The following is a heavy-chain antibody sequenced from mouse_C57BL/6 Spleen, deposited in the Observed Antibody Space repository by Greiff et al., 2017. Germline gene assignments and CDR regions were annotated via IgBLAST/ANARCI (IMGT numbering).Heavy chain of an antibody. CDR3: ARWFLITTVVATDY. V-gene: IGHV1-82*01. Sequence: VQLQESGPELVKPGASVKISCKASGYAFSSSWMNWVKQRPGKGFEWIGRIYPGDGDTNYNGKFKGKATLTADKSSSTAYMQLSSLTSEDSAVYFCARWFLITTVVATDYWGQGTTLTVSS. D-gene: IGHD1-1*01. CDR1: GYAFSSSW. J-gene: IGHJ2*01. CDR2: IYPGDGDT.